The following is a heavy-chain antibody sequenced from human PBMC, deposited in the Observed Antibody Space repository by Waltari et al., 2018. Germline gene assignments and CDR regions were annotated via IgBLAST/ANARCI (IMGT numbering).Heavy chain of an antibody. CDR2: ISKSSSNI. V-gene: IGHV3-21*01. J-gene: IGHJ3*02. D-gene: IGHD6-6*01. CDR3: ARRIAARPYDAFDI. Sequence: EVQLVESGGGLVKPGGSLRLSCAASGFTFSSYSMNWVRQAPGKGLEWVSAISKSSSNIYYADSVKGRFTISRDNAKNSLYLQMNGLRAEDTAVYYCARRIAARPYDAFDIWGQGTMVTVSS. CDR1: GFTFSSYS.